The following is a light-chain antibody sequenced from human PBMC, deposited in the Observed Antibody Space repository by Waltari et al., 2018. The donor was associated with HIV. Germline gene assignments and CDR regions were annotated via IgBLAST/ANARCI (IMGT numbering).Light chain of an antibody. CDR2: GAS. CDR3: QQYNNWPPLT. CDR1: QSVSSN. V-gene: IGKV3-15*01. Sequence: EIVMTQPPATLSVSPGERATLSCRASQSVSSNLAWYQQKPGQAPRLLIYGASTRATGIPARFSGSGSGTEFTLTISSLQSEDFAGYYCQQYNNWPPLTFGGGTKVEIK. J-gene: IGKJ4*01.